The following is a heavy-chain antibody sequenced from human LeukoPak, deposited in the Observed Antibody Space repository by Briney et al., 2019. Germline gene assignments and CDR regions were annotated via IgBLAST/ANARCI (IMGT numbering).Heavy chain of an antibody. CDR2: IHYSGST. CDR3: ARHKEGGSREGDVLLWFGELSVFDY. J-gene: IGHJ4*02. D-gene: IGHD3-10*01. CDR1: GGSISSSSYY. Sequence: PSETLSLTCTVSGGSISSSSYYWGWIRQPPGKGLEWIGSIHYSGSTNYNPSLKSRVTISVDTSKNQFSLKLSSVTAADTAVYYCARHKEGGSREGDVLLWFGELSVFDYWGQGTLVTVSS. V-gene: IGHV4-39*01.